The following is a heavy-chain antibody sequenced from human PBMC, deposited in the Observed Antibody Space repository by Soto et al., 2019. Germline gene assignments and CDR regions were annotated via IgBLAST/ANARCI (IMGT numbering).Heavy chain of an antibody. V-gene: IGHV1-69*13. D-gene: IGHD3-22*01. CDR2: IIPIFGTA. CDR1: GGTFSSYA. CDR3: ASLDDSSGYYYFDY. J-gene: IGHJ4*02. Sequence: SVKVSCKASGGTFSSYAISWVRQAPGQGLERMGGIIPIFGTANYAQKFQGRVTITADESTSTAYMELSSLRSEDTAVYYCASLDDSSGYYYFDYWGQGTLVTVSS.